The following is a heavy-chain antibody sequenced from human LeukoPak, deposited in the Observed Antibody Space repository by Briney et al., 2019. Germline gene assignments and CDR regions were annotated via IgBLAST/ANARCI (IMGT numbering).Heavy chain of an antibody. D-gene: IGHD6-19*01. CDR1: GFTFSSYW. Sequence: GGSLRLSCAASGFTFSSYWMSWVRQAPGKGLEWVANIKQDGSEKYYVDSVKGRFTISRDNAKNSLYLQMNSLRAEDTAVYYCARGRYSSGWGYWYFDLWGRGTLVTVSS. CDR3: ARGRYSSGWGYWYFDL. CDR2: IKQDGSEK. V-gene: IGHV3-7*01. J-gene: IGHJ2*01.